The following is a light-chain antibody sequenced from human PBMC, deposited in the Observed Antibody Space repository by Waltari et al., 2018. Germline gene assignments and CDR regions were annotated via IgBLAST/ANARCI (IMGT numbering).Light chain of an antibody. Sequence: DIQMTQSPSTLSESVGDRFTITCRASQSISWWFAWFQQKPGKAPKLLIYKASSLQSGVPSRFSGSGFGTEFTLTISSLQADDFATYYCQDYNSYTFGQGTKVEVK. CDR1: QSISWW. J-gene: IGKJ1*01. CDR2: KAS. CDR3: QDYNSYT. V-gene: IGKV1-5*03.